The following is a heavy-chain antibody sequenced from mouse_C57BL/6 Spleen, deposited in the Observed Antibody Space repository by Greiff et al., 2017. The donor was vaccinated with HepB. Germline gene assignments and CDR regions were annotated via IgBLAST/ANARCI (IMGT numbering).Heavy chain of an antibody. CDR1: GYTFTSYW. J-gene: IGHJ4*01. CDR3: ARRDYDYPYYAMDY. CDR2: IYPSDSET. Sequence: QVQLKQPGAELVRPGSSVKLSCKASGYTFTSYWMDWVKQRPGQGLEWIGNIYPSDSETHYNQKFKDKATLTVDKSSSTAYMQLSSLTSEDSAVYYCARRDYDYPYYAMDYWGQGTSVTVSS. D-gene: IGHD2-4*01. V-gene: IGHV1-61*01.